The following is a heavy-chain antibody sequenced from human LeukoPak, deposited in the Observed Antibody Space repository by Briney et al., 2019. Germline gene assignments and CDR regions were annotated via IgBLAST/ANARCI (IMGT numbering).Heavy chain of an antibody. V-gene: IGHV3-48*01. D-gene: IGHD3-16*01. CDR1: GFTFSSYS. J-gene: IGHJ4*02. Sequence: GGSLRLSCAASGFTFSSYSMNWVRQAPGKGLEWVSYISGSSTTIYYADSVKGRFTISRDNSKNTLYLQMNSLRAEDTAVYYCAKDLKRPTWGGAIEYWGQGTLVTVPS. CDR3: AKDLKRPTWGGAIEY. CDR2: ISGSSTTI.